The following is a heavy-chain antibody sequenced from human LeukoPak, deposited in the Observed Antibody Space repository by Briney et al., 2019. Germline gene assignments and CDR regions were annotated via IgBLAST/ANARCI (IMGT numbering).Heavy chain of an antibody. CDR1: GFTFSDYW. V-gene: IGHV3-33*06. J-gene: IGHJ3*02. D-gene: IGHD3-3*01. CDR2: IWNDGSNK. Sequence: GGSLRLSCVASGFTFSDYWMSWVRQAPGKGLEWVAVIWNDGSNKYYADSVKGRFTISRDNSKNTLYLQMNSLRVEDTAVYYCAKDYSRDGYYADTFHIWGQGTMATVSS. CDR3: AKDYSRDGYYADTFHI.